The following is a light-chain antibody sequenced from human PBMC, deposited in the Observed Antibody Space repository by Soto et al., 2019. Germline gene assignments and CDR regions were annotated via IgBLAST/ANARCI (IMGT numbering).Light chain of an antibody. J-gene: IGKJ3*01. Sequence: EIVMTQSPATLSVSPGERATLSCRASQSVSNNLAWYQQKPGQAPRLLIYGASTRATNIPARFSGSGSGTDFTLTISSLQSEDFAVYYCQQYNDWLFTFGPGTKVDIK. CDR3: QQYNDWLFT. CDR1: QSVSNN. CDR2: GAS. V-gene: IGKV3-15*01.